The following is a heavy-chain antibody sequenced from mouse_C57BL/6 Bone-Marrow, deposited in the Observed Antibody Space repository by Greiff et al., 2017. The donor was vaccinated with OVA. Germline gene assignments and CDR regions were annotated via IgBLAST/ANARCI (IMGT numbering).Heavy chain of an antibody. CDR1: GYTFTDYE. V-gene: IGHV1-15*01. CDR3: TRGELDYGSSFWFAY. J-gene: IGHJ3*01. CDR2: IDPETGGT. Sequence: VKLVESGAELVRPGASVTLSCKASGYTFTDYEMHWVKQTPVHGLEWIGAIDPETGGTAYNQKFKGKAILTADKSSSTAYMELRSLTSEDSAVYYCTRGELDYGSSFWFAYWGQGTLVTVSA. D-gene: IGHD1-1*01.